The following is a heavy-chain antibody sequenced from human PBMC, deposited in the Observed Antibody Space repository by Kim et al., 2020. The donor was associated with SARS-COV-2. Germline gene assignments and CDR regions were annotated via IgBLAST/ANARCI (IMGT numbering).Heavy chain of an antibody. CDR1: GGSFSGYY. CDR3: ARGHVSVTRILVVTGWYNWFDP. Sequence: SETLSLTCAVYGGSFSGYYWSWIRQPPGKGLEWIGEIDHSGSTNYNPSLKSRVTISIDTSKNQFSLKLNSVTAADTAVYFCARGHVSVTRILVVTGWYNWFDPWGQGTLVTVSS. D-gene: IGHD3-22*01. J-gene: IGHJ5*02. V-gene: IGHV4-34*01. CDR2: IDHSGST.